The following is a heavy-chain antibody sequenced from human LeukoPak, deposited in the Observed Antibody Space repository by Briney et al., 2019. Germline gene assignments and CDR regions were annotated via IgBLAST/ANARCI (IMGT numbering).Heavy chain of an antibody. CDR3: ASSSLGLFARYDYMDV. J-gene: IGHJ6*03. CDR1: GYTFTGYY. D-gene: IGHD3-3*01. V-gene: IGHV1-46*01. Sequence: ASVTVSCKASGYTFTGYYMHWVRQAPGQGLEWMGIINPNSGSTNYAQKFQGRVTMTRDMSTSTAYMELSRLRSDDTTVCYCASSSLGLFARYDYMDVWGKGTTVTVS. CDR2: INPNSGST.